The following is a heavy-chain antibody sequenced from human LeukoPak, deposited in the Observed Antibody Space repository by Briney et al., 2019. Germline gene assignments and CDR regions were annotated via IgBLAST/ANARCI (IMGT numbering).Heavy chain of an antibody. CDR2: IYHSGST. Sequence: SETLSLTCAVSGYSISSGYYWGWIRQPPGKGLEWIGSIYHSGSTYYNPSLKSRVTISVDTSKNQFSLKLSSVTAADTAVYHCARPVLARFYDSSGYFDYWGQGTLVTVSS. D-gene: IGHD3-22*01. CDR3: ARPVLARFYDSSGYFDY. CDR1: GYSISSGYY. V-gene: IGHV4-38-2*01. J-gene: IGHJ4*02.